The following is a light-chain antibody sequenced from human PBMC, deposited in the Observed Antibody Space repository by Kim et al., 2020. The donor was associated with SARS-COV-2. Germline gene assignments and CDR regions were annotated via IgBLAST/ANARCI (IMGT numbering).Light chain of an antibody. Sequence: VTTSCPRVRGVLSSNDVQWYHQHPGTAPPTAIYEDNQRPSGVPDRFSGSIDSSSNSASLTISGLKTEDEADYYCQSYDSSNHWVFGGGTQLTVL. CDR3: QSYDSSNHWV. V-gene: IGLV6-57*03. CDR2: EDN. J-gene: IGLJ3*02. CDR1: RGVLSSND.